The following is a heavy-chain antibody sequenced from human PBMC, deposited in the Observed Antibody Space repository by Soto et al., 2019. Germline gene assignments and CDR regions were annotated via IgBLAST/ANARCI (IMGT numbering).Heavy chain of an antibody. CDR2: INHNSGGT. Sequence: QVQLVQSGAEVKKPGASVKVSCKASGYTFTGYYMNWVRQAPGQGLDWMGWINHNSGGTNYAQKFQGWVTMTRDTSISTAYMELSRLRSDDTAVYYCARGVRGVRLYNWFDPWGQGTLVTVSS. V-gene: IGHV1-2*04. J-gene: IGHJ5*02. CDR1: GYTFTGYY. CDR3: ARGVRGVRLYNWFDP. D-gene: IGHD3-10*01.